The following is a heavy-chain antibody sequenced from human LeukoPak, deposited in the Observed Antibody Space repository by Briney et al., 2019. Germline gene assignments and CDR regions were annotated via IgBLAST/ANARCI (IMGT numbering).Heavy chain of an antibody. CDR1: GGSISSHY. V-gene: IGHV4-59*11. D-gene: IGHD3-16*01. CDR3: ARGGLAIDS. Sequence: SETLSLTCTVSGGSISSHYWSWIRQPPGKGLESIGYFYNSENTNYNPSLMSRVTISVDPSKNRFSLKLSSVTAADTAVYFCARGGLAIDSWGQGTLVTVSS. J-gene: IGHJ4*02. CDR2: FYNSENT.